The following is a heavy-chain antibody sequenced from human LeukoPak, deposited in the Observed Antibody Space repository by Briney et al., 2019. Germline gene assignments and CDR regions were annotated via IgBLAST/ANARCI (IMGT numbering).Heavy chain of an antibody. Sequence: PSETLSLTCAVYGGSFSGYYWSWIRQPPGKGLERIGEINHSGSTNYNPSLKSRVTISVDTSKNQFSLKLSSVTAADTAVYYCARDVYYDFWSGYSLFNWFDPWGQGTLVTVSS. J-gene: IGHJ5*02. CDR1: GGSFSGYY. CDR3: ARDVYYDFWSGYSLFNWFDP. V-gene: IGHV4-34*01. D-gene: IGHD3-3*01. CDR2: INHSGST.